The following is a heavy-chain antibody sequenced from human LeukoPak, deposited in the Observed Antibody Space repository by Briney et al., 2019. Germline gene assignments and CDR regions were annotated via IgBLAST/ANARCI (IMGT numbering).Heavy chain of an antibody. CDR1: GFTFSAHG. J-gene: IGHJ4*02. Sequence: GRSLRLSCAASGFTFSAHGMHWVRQAPGEGLEWVALTWYDGSSEYYAASVKGRLTISRDNSKSTLLQMNSLRAEDTAVYYCAKDRGVVRGVDYWGQGTLVTVSS. CDR3: AKDRGVVRGVDY. D-gene: IGHD3-10*01. CDR2: TWYDGSSE. V-gene: IGHV3-33*06.